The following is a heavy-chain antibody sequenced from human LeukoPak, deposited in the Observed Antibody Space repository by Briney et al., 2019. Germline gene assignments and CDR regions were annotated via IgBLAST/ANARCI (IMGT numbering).Heavy chain of an antibody. V-gene: IGHV3-74*01. CDR2: INTDGSSI. J-gene: IGHJ4*02. CDR1: GFTLNTYW. D-gene: IGHD1-1*01. CDR3: ASSSNAWTNFDY. Sequence: GGSLRLSCAASGFTLNTYWMHWVRQAAGKGLVWVSRINTDGSSISYADSVKGRFTISRDNAKNTLYLQMNSLRAEDTAVYYCASSSNAWTNFDYWGQGTLVTVSS.